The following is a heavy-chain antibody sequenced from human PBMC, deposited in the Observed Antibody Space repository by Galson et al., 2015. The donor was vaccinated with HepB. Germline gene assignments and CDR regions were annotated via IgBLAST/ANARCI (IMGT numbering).Heavy chain of an antibody. CDR3: ARRRREFDY. J-gene: IGHJ4*02. V-gene: IGHV4-59*08. Sequence: QVQLQESGPGLVKPSETLSLTCTVSGGSISSYYWSWIRQPPGKGLEWIGYIYYSGSTNYNPSLKSRVTISVDTSKNQFSLKLSSVTAADTAVYYCARRRREFDYWGQGTLVTVSS. CDR2: IYYSGST. CDR1: GGSISSYY.